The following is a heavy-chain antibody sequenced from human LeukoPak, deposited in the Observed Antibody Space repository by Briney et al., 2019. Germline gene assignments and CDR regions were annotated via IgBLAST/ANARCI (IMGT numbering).Heavy chain of an antibody. D-gene: IGHD3-9*01. V-gene: IGHV1-18*01. Sequence: GALVKVSCKASGYTFTNYGISWVRQAPGQGLEWMGWISAYNGNTNYAQKLQGRVTMTTDTSTSTAYMELRSLRSDDTAVYYCAREAAPYYDILTGYFDAFDIWGQGTMVTVSS. CDR2: ISAYNGNT. CDR3: AREAAPYYDILTGYFDAFDI. CDR1: GYTFTNYG. J-gene: IGHJ3*02.